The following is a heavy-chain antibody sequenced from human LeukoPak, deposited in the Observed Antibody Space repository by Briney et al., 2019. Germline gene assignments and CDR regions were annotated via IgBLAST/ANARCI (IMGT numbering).Heavy chain of an antibody. J-gene: IGHJ4*02. D-gene: IGHD5-18*01. CDR1: GGSISPYY. CDR2: MHYSGSA. Sequence: PSETLSLTCTVSGGSISPYYWGWIRQPPGKGLEFIGFMHYSGSATYHPSLKSRASISLDTSKNQFSLNLSSVTAADTAMYFCARGNGEYAYGYYFDYWGQGSLVTVSS. V-gene: IGHV4-59*01. CDR3: ARGNGEYAYGYYFDY.